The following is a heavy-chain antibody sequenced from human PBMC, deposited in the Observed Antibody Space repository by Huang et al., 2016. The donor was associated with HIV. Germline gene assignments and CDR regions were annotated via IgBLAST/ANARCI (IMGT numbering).Heavy chain of an antibody. D-gene: IGHD3-22*01. CDR2: FIPTLGTA. Sequence: QVQLVQSGAEVKKPGSSVKVSCKASGGSFRNFAIGWERQAPGQGLEARGGFIPTLGTANYAQKFQGRVTIIADESTSTAYMELSSLSSEDTAVYYCATVDYYDTSGPQRGYFDNWGQGTLVTVSS. CDR1: GGSFRNFA. J-gene: IGHJ4*02. CDR3: ATVDYYDTSGPQRGYFDN. V-gene: IGHV1-69*01.